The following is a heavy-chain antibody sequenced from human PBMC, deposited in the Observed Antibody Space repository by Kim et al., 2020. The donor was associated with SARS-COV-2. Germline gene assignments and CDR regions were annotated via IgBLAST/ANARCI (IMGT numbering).Heavy chain of an antibody. D-gene: IGHD3-22*01. CDR1: GYSFTSYW. CDR2: IDPSDSYN. Sequence: GESLKISCKGSGYSFTSYWISWVRQMPGKGLEWMGRIDPSDSYNNYSPAFEGHVTIPADKSISTADLQWSSLKASDTAMYYCARHPYYDDSSGDLGEYYLDYWGQGTLVTVSS. CDR3: ARHPYYDDSSGDLGEYYLDY. J-gene: IGHJ4*02. V-gene: IGHV5-10-1*01.